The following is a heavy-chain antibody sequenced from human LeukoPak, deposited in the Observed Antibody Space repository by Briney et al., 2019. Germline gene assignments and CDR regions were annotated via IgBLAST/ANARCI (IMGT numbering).Heavy chain of an antibody. J-gene: IGHJ4*02. D-gene: IGHD6-19*01. Sequence: GGSLRLSCAASVFTFSTYNMNWVRQAPGKGLEWVSSITSSSRYTFYADSVKGRFTISRDNAKNSLYLQMNSLRAEDTAIYYCTKRRGSGWHAIDYWGQGTLVTVSS. CDR3: TKRRGSGWHAIDY. CDR2: ITSSSRYT. V-gene: IGHV3-21*06. CDR1: VFTFSTYN.